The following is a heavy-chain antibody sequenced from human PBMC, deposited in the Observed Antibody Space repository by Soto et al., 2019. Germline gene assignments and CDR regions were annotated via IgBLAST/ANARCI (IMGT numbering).Heavy chain of an antibody. Sequence: ASVKVSCKASGGTFSSYAISWVRQAPGQGLEWMGGIIPIFGTANYAQKFQGRVTITADESTSTAYMELSSLRSEDTAVYYCARGRVSGYDSDYYYYGMDVWGQGTTVTVSS. V-gene: IGHV1-69*13. CDR3: ARGRVSGYDSDYYYYGMDV. CDR2: IIPIFGTA. D-gene: IGHD5-12*01. J-gene: IGHJ6*02. CDR1: GGTFSSYA.